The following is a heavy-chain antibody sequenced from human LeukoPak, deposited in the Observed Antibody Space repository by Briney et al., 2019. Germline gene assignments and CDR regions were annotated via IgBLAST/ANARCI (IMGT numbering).Heavy chain of an antibody. CDR1: GGSISSYY. CDR3: ARQHYSNYGGYYGMDV. CDR2: IYYSGST. D-gene: IGHD4-11*01. V-gene: IGHV4-59*08. Sequence: SETLSLTCTVSGGSISSYYWSWIRQPPGKGLEWIGYIYYSGSTNYNPSLKSRVTISVDTSKNQFSLKLSSVTAADTAVYYCARQHYSNYGGYYGMDVWGQGTTVTVSS. J-gene: IGHJ6*02.